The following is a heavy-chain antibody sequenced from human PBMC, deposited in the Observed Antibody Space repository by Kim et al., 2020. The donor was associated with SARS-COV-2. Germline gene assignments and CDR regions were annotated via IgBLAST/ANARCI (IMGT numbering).Heavy chain of an antibody. Sequence: ASVKVSCKASGYTFTGYYMHWVRQAPGQGLEWMGWINPNSGGTNYAQKFQGRVTMTRDTSISTAYMELSRLRSDDTAVYYCARSPSSGSYSTIDYWGQGTLVTVSS. J-gene: IGHJ4*02. V-gene: IGHV1-2*02. CDR1: GYTFTGYY. CDR3: ARSPSSGSYSTIDY. D-gene: IGHD3-10*01. CDR2: INPNSGGT.